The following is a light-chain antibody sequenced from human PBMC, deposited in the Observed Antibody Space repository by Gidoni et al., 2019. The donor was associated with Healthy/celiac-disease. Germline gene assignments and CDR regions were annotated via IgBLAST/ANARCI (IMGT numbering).Light chain of an antibody. J-gene: IGKJ1*01. V-gene: IGKV1-5*01. CDR2: DAS. CDR3: QQYNSYSPT. CDR1: QSISSW. Sequence: DIQLTQSPSPLSASVGDRVTITCRASQSISSWLAWYQQKPGKAPKLLIYDASSLESGVPSRFSGSGSGTEFTLTISSLQPDDFATYYCQQYNSYSPTFXQXTKVEIK.